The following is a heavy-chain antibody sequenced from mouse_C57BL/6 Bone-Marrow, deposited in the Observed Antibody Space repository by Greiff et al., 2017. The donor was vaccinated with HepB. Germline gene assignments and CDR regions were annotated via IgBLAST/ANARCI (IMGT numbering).Heavy chain of an antibody. Sequence: QVQLQQPGAELVKPGASVKLSCKASGYTFTSYWMHWVKQRPGQGLEWIGMIHPNSGSTNYNEKFKSKATLTVDKSSSTAYMQLSSLTSEDSAVYYCARKRHTTVVASLDGWGTGTTVTVSS. CDR3: ARKRHTTVVASLDG. CDR1: GYTFTSYW. D-gene: IGHD1-1*01. V-gene: IGHV1-64*01. J-gene: IGHJ1*03. CDR2: IHPNSGST.